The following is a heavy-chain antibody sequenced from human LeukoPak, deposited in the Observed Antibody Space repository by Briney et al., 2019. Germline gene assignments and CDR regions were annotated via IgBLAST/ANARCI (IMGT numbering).Heavy chain of an antibody. CDR1: GDTFNIHY. Sequence: ASVKVSCKASGDTFNIHYFHWIRQAPGQALEWMGIINRVDGIRGNAQTFQGRLMLTKDTSTSTAYMELSSLRSEDTAIYYCASEKNYGDKYFDSWGQGTVVTVSS. V-gene: IGHV1-46*02. CDR3: ASEKNYGDKYFDS. J-gene: IGHJ4*02. D-gene: IGHD4-17*01. CDR2: INRVDGIR.